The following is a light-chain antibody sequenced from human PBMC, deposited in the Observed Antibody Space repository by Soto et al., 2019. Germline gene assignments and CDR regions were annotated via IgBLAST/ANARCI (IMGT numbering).Light chain of an antibody. CDR3: QQYNSYPFT. CDR2: KAS. J-gene: IGKJ4*01. V-gene: IGKV1-5*03. Sequence: DIQMTQSPSTLSASVGDIVTITCRASQSISSWLAWYQQKPGKAPKLLIYKASSLESGVPSRFSGSGSGTEFTLTISSLQPDDFATYYCQQYNSYPFTFGGGTKVEIK. CDR1: QSISSW.